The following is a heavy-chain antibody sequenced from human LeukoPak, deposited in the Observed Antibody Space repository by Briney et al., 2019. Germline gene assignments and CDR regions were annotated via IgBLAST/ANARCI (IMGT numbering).Heavy chain of an antibody. Sequence: GGSLRLSCAASGFTFSTYTMNWVRQAPGKGLEWVSSISTSSTYIYYADSVKGRFTISRDNAKNSLYLQMNSLRADDTAVYYCARDGYNCGYLKALDYWGQGTLLTVSS. CDR1: GFTFSTYT. D-gene: IGHD5-18*01. V-gene: IGHV3-21*01. CDR3: ARDGYNCGYLKALDY. J-gene: IGHJ4*02. CDR2: ISTSSTYI.